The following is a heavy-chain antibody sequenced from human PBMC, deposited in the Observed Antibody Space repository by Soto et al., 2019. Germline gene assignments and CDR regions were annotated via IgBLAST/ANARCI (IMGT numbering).Heavy chain of an antibody. V-gene: IGHV1-69*13. CDR2: IIPIFGTT. D-gene: IGHD6-19*01. Sequence: SVKVSCKASGGTFSSYTINWVRQAPGQGLEWMGGIIPIFGTTNYAKKFQGRVTITADESTSTAYMELSSLRSEDTAVYYCARYASSGNNSVWYTFDPWGQGTLVTVSS. CDR3: ARYASSGNNSVWYTFDP. J-gene: IGHJ5*02. CDR1: GGTFSSYT.